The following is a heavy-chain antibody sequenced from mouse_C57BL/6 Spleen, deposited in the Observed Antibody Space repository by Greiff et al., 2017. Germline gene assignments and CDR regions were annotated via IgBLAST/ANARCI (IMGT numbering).Heavy chain of an antibody. V-gene: IGHV1-50*01. Sequence: QVQLQQSGAELVKPGASVKLSCKASGYTFTSYWMQWVKQRPGQGLEWIGEIDPSDSYTNYNQKFKGKATLTVDTSSSTAYMQLSSLTSEDSAVXYCARGAAQATHYAMDYWGQGTSVTVSS. D-gene: IGHD3-2*02. J-gene: IGHJ4*01. CDR2: IDPSDSYT. CDR3: ARGAAQATHYAMDY. CDR1: GYTFTSYW.